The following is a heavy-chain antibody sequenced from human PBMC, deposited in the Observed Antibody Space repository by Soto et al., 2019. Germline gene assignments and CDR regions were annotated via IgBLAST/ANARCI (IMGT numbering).Heavy chain of an antibody. Sequence: SETLSLTCTVSGGSISSYYWSWIRQPAGKGLEWSGRIYTSGSTNYNPSLKSRVTMSVDTSKNQFSLKLSSVTAADTAVYYCAKDATRTDGWYYFDYWGQGALVTVSS. CDR3: AKDATRTDGWYYFDY. J-gene: IGHJ4*02. D-gene: IGHD6-19*01. CDR2: IYTSGST. V-gene: IGHV4-4*07. CDR1: GGSISSYY.